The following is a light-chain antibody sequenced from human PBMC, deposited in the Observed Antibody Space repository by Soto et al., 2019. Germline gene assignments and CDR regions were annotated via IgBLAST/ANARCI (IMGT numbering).Light chain of an antibody. CDR3: GSYAGNTLYL. V-gene: IGLV2-8*01. CDR1: SSDVGGYNY. Sequence: QSALTQPPSASGSPGPSVTISCTGTSSDVGGYNYVSWYQQRPGKAPKLMIYDVSKRPSGVPDRFSGSKSGNTASLTVSGLQAEDEADYYCGSYAGNTLYLFGTGTKVTVL. J-gene: IGLJ1*01. CDR2: DVS.